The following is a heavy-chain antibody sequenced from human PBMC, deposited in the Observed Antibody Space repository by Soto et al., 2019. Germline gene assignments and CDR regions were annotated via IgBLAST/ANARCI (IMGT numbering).Heavy chain of an antibody. Sequence: QVQLAQSGAEERKPGASVKVSCEATGYTFTAYAMHWVRQAPGQRLEWMGWINPANGNTKYSQKFKGRLTITSDTSANTVYMELNSLTSEDTAMYYCTMSAISPYGGLIGPFDYWGQGNLVTVSS. J-gene: IGHJ4*02. CDR1: GYTFTAYA. CDR3: TMSAISPYGGLIGPFDY. D-gene: IGHD3-16*02. V-gene: IGHV1-3*05. CDR2: INPANGNT.